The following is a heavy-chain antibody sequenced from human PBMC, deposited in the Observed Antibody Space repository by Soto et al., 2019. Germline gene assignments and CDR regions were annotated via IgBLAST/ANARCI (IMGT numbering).Heavy chain of an antibody. J-gene: IGHJ6*03. D-gene: IGHD2-2*01. CDR2: MNPNSGNT. CDR1: GYTFTSYD. Sequence: GASVKVSCKASGYTFTSYDINWVRQATGQGLEWMGWMNPNSGNTGYAQKFQGRVTMTRNTSISTAYMELSSLRSEDTAVYYCARVIRRAVQAAIKPRYYYYYMDVWGKGTTVNVSS. V-gene: IGHV1-8*01. CDR3: ARVIRRAVQAAIKPRYYYYYMDV.